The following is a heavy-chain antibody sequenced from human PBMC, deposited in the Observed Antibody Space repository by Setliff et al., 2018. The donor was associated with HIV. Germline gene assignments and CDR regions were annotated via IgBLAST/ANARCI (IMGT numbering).Heavy chain of an antibody. CDR1: GASISSSSYY. CDR2: IYYTGST. CDR3: ARARGLLPYYYLDV. V-gene: IGHV4-39*01. D-gene: IGHD3-10*01. Sequence: PSETLSLTCSVSGASISSSSYYWGWIRQPPGKGLEWIGSIYYTGSTYYNPSLKSRVTISVDTSKNQFSLKLSSVTAADTAVYYCARARGLLPYYYLDVWGKGTTVTSP. J-gene: IGHJ6*03.